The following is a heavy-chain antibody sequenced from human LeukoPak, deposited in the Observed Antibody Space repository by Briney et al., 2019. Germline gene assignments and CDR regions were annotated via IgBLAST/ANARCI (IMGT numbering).Heavy chain of an antibody. CDR2: ISSSGSTI. D-gene: IGHD5-12*01. CDR1: GFTFSSYE. CDR3: ARVPLAATIGITKGNDYFDY. Sequence: GGSLRLSCAASGFTFSSYEMNWVRQAPGKGLEWVSYISSSGSTIYYADSVKGRFTISRDNAKNSLYLQMNSLRAEDTAVYYCARVPLAATIGITKGNDYFDYWGQGTLVTVSS. J-gene: IGHJ4*02. V-gene: IGHV3-48*03.